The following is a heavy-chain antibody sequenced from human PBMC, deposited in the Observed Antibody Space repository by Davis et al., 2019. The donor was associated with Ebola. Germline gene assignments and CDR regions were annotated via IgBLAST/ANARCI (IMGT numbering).Heavy chain of an antibody. CDR3: AKADPQQYFDY. Sequence: GESLKISCAASGFTFSSYWMHWVRQAPGKGLVWVSRINSGGGLTTYADSVKGRFTISRDNAKNTLYLQMNSLRAEDTALYYCAKADPQQYFDYWGQGTLVTVSS. CDR2: INSGGGLT. CDR1: GFTFSSYW. V-gene: IGHV3-74*03. J-gene: IGHJ4*02.